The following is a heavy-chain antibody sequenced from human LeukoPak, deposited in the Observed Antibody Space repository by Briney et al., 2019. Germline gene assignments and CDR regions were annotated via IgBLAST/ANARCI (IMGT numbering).Heavy chain of an antibody. V-gene: IGHV4-39*07. Sequence: SETLSLTCTVSGGSISDYYWAWIRQPPGKGLEWIGSIYYSGSTYYNPSLKSRVTISVDTSKNQFSLKLSSVTAADTAVYYCARDSWSSSGVGYWGQGILVTVSS. CDR1: GGSISDYY. J-gene: IGHJ4*02. D-gene: IGHD3-10*01. CDR2: IYYSGST. CDR3: ARDSWSSSGVGY.